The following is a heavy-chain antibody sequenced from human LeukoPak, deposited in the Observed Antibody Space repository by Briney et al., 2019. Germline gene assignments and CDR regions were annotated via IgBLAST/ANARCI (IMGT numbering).Heavy chain of an antibody. CDR3: ARDLYYDILTGPSGY. CDR1: GFTFSDYY. Sequence: GGSLRLSCAASGFTFSDYYMSWIRQAPGKGPEWVSYISSSGSTIYYADSVKGRFTISRDNAKNSLYLQMNSLRAEDTAVYYCARDLYYDILTGPSGYWGQGTLVTVSS. D-gene: IGHD3-9*01. J-gene: IGHJ4*02. CDR2: ISSSGSTI. V-gene: IGHV3-11*01.